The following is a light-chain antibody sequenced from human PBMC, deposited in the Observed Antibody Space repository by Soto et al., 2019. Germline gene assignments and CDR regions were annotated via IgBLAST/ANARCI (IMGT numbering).Light chain of an antibody. J-gene: IGKJ4*01. CDR3: RQRYNWPLT. CDR1: QSIGNS. V-gene: IGKV3-11*01. Sequence: TVLTQSPATLSLSPGERATLSCKASQSIGNSLGWFQQKPGQAPRLLIDDAFNRATGIPARFTGSGSGSDFTLTISSLEPEDFGGYYCRQRYNWPLTFGGGTKVEIK. CDR2: DAF.